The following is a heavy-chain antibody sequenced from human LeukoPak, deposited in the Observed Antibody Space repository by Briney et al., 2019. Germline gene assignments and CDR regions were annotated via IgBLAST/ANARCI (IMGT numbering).Heavy chain of an antibody. CDR3: AKSSGYARAEYFTH. J-gene: IGHJ1*01. V-gene: IGHV3-23*01. Sequence: GGSLRLSCAASGFTFSNYAMSWVRQAPGKAPEWDSAINSGGVGTYYSADVEGRFTISRDNSKNNLSLHMSRLRAEDSAMYYCAKSSGYARAEYFTHWGQGTLLTVSS. CDR2: INSGGVGT. D-gene: IGHD2-2*01. CDR1: GFTFSNYA.